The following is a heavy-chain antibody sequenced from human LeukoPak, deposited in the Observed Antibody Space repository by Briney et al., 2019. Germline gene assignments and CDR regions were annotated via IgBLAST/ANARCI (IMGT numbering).Heavy chain of an antibody. V-gene: IGHV3-21*01. J-gene: IGHJ3*02. D-gene: IGHD3-22*01. CDR1: GFTFSSYN. CDR2: ISSSSSYI. Sequence: PGGSLRLSCAASGFTFSSYNLNWVRQVPGKGLEWVSFISSSSSYIYYADSVKGRFTISRDNAKNSLYLQMNSLRAEDTAVYYCARFEGFTAITMIPQRAFDIWGQGTIVTVSS. CDR3: ARFEGFTAITMIPQRAFDI.